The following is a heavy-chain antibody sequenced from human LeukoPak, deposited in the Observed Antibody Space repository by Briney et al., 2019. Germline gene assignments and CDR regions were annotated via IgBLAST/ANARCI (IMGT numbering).Heavy chain of an antibody. J-gene: IGHJ6*03. CDR3: ARNGYYYYYMNV. CDR2: INAGNGNT. V-gene: IGHV1-3*01. CDR1: GYTFTSYA. Sequence: ASVKVSCKASGYTFTSYAMHWVRQAPGQRLEWMGWINAGNGNTKYSQEFQGRVTITRDTSASTAYMELRSLRSDDTAVYYCARNGYYYYYMNVWGTGTTVTVSS.